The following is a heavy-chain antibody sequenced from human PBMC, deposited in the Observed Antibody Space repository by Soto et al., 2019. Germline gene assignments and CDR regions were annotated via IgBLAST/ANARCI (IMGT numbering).Heavy chain of an antibody. J-gene: IGHJ4*02. CDR3: AKHQRIAVACTFDVANYFDY. V-gene: IGHV3-23*01. CDR1: GFTFSSYA. Sequence: EVQLLESGGGLVQPGGSLRLSCAASGFTFSSYAMSWVRQAPGKGLEWVSAISGSGGSTYYADSVKGRFTISRDNSKNTLYLQMNSLRAEDTAVYYCAKHQRIAVACTFDVANYFDYWGQGTLVTVSS. D-gene: IGHD6-19*01. CDR2: ISGSGGST.